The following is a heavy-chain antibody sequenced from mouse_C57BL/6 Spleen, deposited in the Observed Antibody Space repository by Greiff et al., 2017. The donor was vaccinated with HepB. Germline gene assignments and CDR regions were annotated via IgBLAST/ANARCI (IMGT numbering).Heavy chain of an antibody. CDR2: FYPGSGSI. J-gene: IGHJ3*01. CDR3: ARHGGRIYYDYSAWFAY. V-gene: IGHV1-62-2*01. D-gene: IGHD2-4*01. Sequence: VQLQQSGAELVKPGASVKLSCKASGYTFTEYTIHWVKQRSGQGLEWIGWFYPGSGSIKYNEKFKDKATLTADKSSSTVYMELSRLTSEDSSVYFCARHGGRIYYDYSAWFAYWGQGTLVTVSA. CDR1: GYTFTEYT.